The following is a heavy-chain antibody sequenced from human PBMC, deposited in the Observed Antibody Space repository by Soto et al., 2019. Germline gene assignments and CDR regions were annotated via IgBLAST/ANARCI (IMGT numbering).Heavy chain of an antibody. Sequence: QVQLVQSGAEVKKPGASVKVSCKASGYSFITYGISWMRQAPGQGLEWMGWISADDGETNYAQKFQDRVTITADTYTDTVFLELRSLTSDETAVYYWPRDPRLHRHSSRGGGLDPWGQGTLVTVSS. CDR2: ISADDGET. J-gene: IGHJ5*02. CDR1: GYSFITYG. CDR3: PRDPRLHRHSSRGGGLDP. D-gene: IGHD4-4*01. V-gene: IGHV1-18*01.